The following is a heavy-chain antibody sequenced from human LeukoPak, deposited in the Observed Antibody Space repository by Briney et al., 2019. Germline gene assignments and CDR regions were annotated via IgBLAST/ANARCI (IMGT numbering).Heavy chain of an antibody. D-gene: IGHD5-18*01. J-gene: IGHJ3*02. CDR2: IYYSGST. CDR3: ARDRGYSYGYHSYAFDI. CDR1: GGSISSYY. Sequence: SETLSLTCTVSGGSISSYYWSWIRQPPGKGLEWIGYIYYSGSTNYNPSLKSRVTISVDTSKNQFSLKLSSVTAADTAVYYCARDRGYSYGYHSYAFDIWGQGTMVTVSS. V-gene: IGHV4-59*12.